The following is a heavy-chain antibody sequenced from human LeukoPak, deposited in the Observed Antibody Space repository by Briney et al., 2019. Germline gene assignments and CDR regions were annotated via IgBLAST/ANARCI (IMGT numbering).Heavy chain of an antibody. CDR3: VREIGYCSSTSCYVPEY. D-gene: IGHD2-2*03. Sequence: SETLSLTCTVSGDSINSDGYYWSWIRQHPGKGLEWIGYIHNSGRTYYNPSLESRVTISADPSKNQFSLKLSSVTAADTAVYFCVREIGYCSSTSCYVPEYWGQGTLVTVSS. V-gene: IGHV4-31*03. CDR2: IHNSGRT. J-gene: IGHJ4*02. CDR1: GDSINSDGYY.